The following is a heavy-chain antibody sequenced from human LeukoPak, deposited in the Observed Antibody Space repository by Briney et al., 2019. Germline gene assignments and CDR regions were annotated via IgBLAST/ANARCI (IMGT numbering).Heavy chain of an antibody. CDR3: ARDGSSKGFDY. D-gene: IGHD6-6*01. Sequence: TGGSLRLSCAASGFTFGSYWMSWIRQAPGKGLEWVANIKQDGSEKYYVDSVKGRFTISRDNAKNSLYLQMNSLRAEDTAVYYCARDGSSKGFDYWGQGTLVTVSS. J-gene: IGHJ4*02. V-gene: IGHV3-7*01. CDR2: IKQDGSEK. CDR1: GFTFGSYW.